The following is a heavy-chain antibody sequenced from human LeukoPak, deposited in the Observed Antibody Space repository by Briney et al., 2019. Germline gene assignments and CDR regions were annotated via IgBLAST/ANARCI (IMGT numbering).Heavy chain of an antibody. D-gene: IGHD3-10*01. CDR2: IYHSGST. Sequence: ASETLSLTCTVSGGSISSSSYYWGWIRQPPGKGLEWIGEIYHSGSTNYNPSLKSRVTISVDKSKNQFSLKLSSVTAADTAVYYCARYGSGSYHVDFDPWGQGTLVTVSS. CDR1: GGSISSSSYY. V-gene: IGHV4-39*07. CDR3: ARYGSGSYHVDFDP. J-gene: IGHJ5*02.